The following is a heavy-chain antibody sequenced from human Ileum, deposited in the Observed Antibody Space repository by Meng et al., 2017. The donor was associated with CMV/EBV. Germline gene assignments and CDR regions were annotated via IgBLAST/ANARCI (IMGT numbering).Heavy chain of an antibody. V-gene: IGHV3-30*02. CDR1: GTTFTNYD. D-gene: IGHD1-14*01. CDR3: AKDRNLDY. J-gene: IGHJ4*02. Sequence: SCKASGTTFTNYDINWVRQAPGKGLEWVAFIRYDGINKDCADSVKGRFTISRDNSKNTLYLQMNSLTPEDTAVYYCAKDRNLDYWGQGTLVTVSS. CDR2: IRYDGINK.